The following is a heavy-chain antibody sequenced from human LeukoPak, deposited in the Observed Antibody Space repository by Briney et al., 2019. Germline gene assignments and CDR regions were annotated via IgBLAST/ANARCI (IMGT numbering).Heavy chain of an antibody. Sequence: ASVKLSCTASGYTFTSYDINWVRQASGQGLEWMGWMNPNSGNTGYAQKFQGRVTMTRNTSISTAYMELNRLRSEDTAVYYCTRAYVQDYWGQGTRVTVSS. D-gene: IGHD3-16*01. V-gene: IGHV1-8*01. CDR1: GYTFTSYD. CDR2: MNPNSGNT. CDR3: TRAYVQDY. J-gene: IGHJ4*02.